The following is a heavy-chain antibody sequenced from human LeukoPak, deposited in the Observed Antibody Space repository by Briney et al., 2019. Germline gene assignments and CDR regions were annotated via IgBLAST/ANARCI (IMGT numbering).Heavy chain of an antibody. D-gene: IGHD4-4*01. CDR3: ARSKGRYSNYVSATPKDY. CDR1: GFTFSSYS. Sequence: GGSLRLSCAASGFTFSSYSMNWVRQAPGKGLEWVSYISSSSSTIYYADSVKGRFTISRDNAKNSLYLQMNSLRAEDTAVYYCARSKGRYSNYVSATPKDYWGQGTLVTVSS. CDR2: ISSSSSTI. V-gene: IGHV3-48*01. J-gene: IGHJ4*02.